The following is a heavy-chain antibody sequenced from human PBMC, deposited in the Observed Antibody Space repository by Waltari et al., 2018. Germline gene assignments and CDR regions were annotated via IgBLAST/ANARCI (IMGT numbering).Heavy chain of an antibody. CDR3: ARGPYSSSGLLFYYYYYMDV. V-gene: IGHV4-59*13. D-gene: IGHD6-6*01. J-gene: IGHJ6*03. Sequence: QVQLQESGPGLVKPSETLSLTCTVSGGSISSYYWSWIRHPPGTGRAWIGFIYSSGSTNSNPSLKSRVTISVDTSKNQFSLKLSSVTAADTAVYYCARGPYSSSGLLFYYYYYMDVWGKGTTVTVSS. CDR2: IYSSGST. CDR1: GGSISSYY.